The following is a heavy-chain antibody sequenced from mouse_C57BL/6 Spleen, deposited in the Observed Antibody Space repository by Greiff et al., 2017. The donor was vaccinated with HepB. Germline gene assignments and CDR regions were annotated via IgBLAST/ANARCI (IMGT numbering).Heavy chain of an antibody. CDR1: GYAFSSSW. CDR2: IYPGDGDT. Sequence: VQLQQSGPELVKPGASVKISCKASGYAFSSSWMNWVKQRPGKGLEWIGRIYPGDGDTNYHGKFKGKATLTADKSSRTTYMQLSSLTSEDSAVYFCARSDYVNYEEDYYAMDYWGQGTSVTVSS. V-gene: IGHV1-82*01. J-gene: IGHJ4*01. D-gene: IGHD2-1*01. CDR3: ARSDYVNYEEDYYAMDY.